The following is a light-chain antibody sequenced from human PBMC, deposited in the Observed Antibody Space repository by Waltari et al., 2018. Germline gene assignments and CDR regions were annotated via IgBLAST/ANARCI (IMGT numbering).Light chain of an antibody. CDR1: QIINNY. CDR3: QQSYTYPRT. CDR2: DAS. V-gene: IGKV1-39*01. J-gene: IGKJ1*01. Sequence: DIQMTQSPSSLSASVGDRVTITCRTSQIINNYLNWFQQKPGKAPELLIFDASSVQGGVPSRFSGSGSGTDFTLTISSLQPEDFATYYCQQSYTYPRTFGQGTKV.